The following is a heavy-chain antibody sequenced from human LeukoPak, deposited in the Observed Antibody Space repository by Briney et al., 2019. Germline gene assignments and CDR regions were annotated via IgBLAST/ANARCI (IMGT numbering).Heavy chain of an antibody. D-gene: IGHD2-15*01. CDR2: ISAYNGNT. Sequence: GASVKVSCKASGYTFTSYGISWVRQAPGQGLEWMGWISAYNGNTNHAQKLQGRVTMTTDTSTSTAYMELRSLRSDDTAVYYCAREVKVVVASYYYFDYWGQGTLVTVSS. CDR3: AREVKVVVASYYYFDY. J-gene: IGHJ4*02. CDR1: GYTFTSYG. V-gene: IGHV1-18*01.